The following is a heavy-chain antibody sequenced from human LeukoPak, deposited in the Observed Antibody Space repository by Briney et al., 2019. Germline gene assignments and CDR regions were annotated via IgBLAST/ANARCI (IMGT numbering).Heavy chain of an antibody. CDR1: GGSISRYY. V-gene: IGHV4-34*01. J-gene: IGHJ6*02. Sequence: SETLSLTCTVSGGSISRYYWSWIRQPPGKGLEWIGEINHSGSTNYNPSLKSRVTISVDTSKNQFSLKLSSVTAADTAVYYCARGRADIVVVPAAIRDYYYYYGMDVWGQGTTVTVSS. CDR2: INHSGST. CDR3: ARGRADIVVVPAAIRDYYYYYGMDV. D-gene: IGHD2-2*02.